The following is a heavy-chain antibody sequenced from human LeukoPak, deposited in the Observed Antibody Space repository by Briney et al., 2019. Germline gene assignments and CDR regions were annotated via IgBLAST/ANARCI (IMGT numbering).Heavy chain of an antibody. V-gene: IGHV3-7*03. CDR3: ARSSGVPWNAFDI. D-gene: IGHD3-10*01. J-gene: IGHJ3*02. CDR1: GFTFSNYW. CDR2: INEDGSGK. Sequence: PGGSLRLSCAASGFTFSNYWMTWVRQAPGKGLEWVANINEDGSGKNYVDSVRGRFTISRDNAKNSVYLQMNSLRAEDTAVYYCARSSGVPWNAFDIWGQGTMVTVSS.